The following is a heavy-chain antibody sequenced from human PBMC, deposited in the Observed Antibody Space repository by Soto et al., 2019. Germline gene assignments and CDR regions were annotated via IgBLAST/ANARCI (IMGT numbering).Heavy chain of an antibody. D-gene: IGHD6-6*01. CDR2: IYYSGST. Sequence: SETLSLTCIVSGGSIRSSSYYWGWIRQPPGKGLEWFGSIYYSGSTYYNPSLKSRVTISVDTSKNQFSLKLSSVTAADTAVFYCARHRARNWFDPWGQGTLVTVSS. J-gene: IGHJ5*02. CDR1: GGSIRSSSYY. V-gene: IGHV4-39*01. CDR3: ARHRARNWFDP.